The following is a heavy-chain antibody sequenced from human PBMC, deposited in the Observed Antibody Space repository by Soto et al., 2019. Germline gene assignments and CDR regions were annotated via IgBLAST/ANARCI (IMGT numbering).Heavy chain of an antibody. J-gene: IGHJ5*02. Sequence: PSETLSLTCTVSGGSMCSYYWSWIRQPPGKGLEWIGYIYYSGSTIYNPSLKSRVTISVDTSKNQFSLKLSSVTAADTAVYYCARYGSGSSVWFDPWGQGTLVTVSS. D-gene: IGHD3-10*01. CDR2: IYYSGST. CDR3: ARYGSGSSVWFDP. CDR1: GGSMCSYY. V-gene: IGHV4-59*01.